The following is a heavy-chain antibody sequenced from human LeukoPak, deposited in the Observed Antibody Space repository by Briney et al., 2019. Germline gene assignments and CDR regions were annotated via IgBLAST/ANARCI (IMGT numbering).Heavy chain of an antibody. CDR2: IYYSGST. Sequence: SETLSLTCTVSGGSISSSSYYWGWIRQPPGKGLEWIGSIYYSGSTYYNPSLKSRVTISVDTSKNQFSLKLSSVTAADTAVYYWARGGANTAMAPDFDYWGQGTLVTVSS. D-gene: IGHD5-18*01. J-gene: IGHJ4*02. CDR1: GGSISSSSYY. V-gene: IGHV4-39*07. CDR3: ARGGANTAMAPDFDY.